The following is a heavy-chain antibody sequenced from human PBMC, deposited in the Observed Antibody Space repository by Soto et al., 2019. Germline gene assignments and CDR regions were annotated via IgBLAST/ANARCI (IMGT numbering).Heavy chain of an antibody. D-gene: IGHD1-1*01. J-gene: IGHJ3*02. CDR2: RSHSGGT. Sequence: QVQLQQWGAGLLKPSETLSLTCAVYGGSVNSGNYYWSWIRQPPGKGLEWIGERSHSGGTHFNPSLKSRVTISVDTSKNQFSLKMSSVTAADTALYYCARVERETATTVVDAFDIWGPGTLVTVSS. CDR3: ARVERETATTVVDAFDI. V-gene: IGHV4-34*01. CDR1: GGSVNSGNYY.